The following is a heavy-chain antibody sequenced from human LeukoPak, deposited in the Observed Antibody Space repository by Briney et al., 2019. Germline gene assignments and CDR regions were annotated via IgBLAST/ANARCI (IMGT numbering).Heavy chain of an antibody. Sequence: PSETLSLTCTVSGGSISSYYWSWIRQPPGKGLEWIGYIYYSGSTNYNPSLKSRVTISVDTSKNQFSLKLSSVTAADTAVYYCARGGGSSWYAGYWGQGTLVTVSS. J-gene: IGHJ4*02. CDR3: ARGGGSSWYAGY. CDR2: IYYSGST. CDR1: GGSISSYY. V-gene: IGHV4-59*01. D-gene: IGHD6-13*01.